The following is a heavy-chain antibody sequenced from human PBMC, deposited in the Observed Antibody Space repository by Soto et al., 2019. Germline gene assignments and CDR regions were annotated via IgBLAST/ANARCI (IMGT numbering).Heavy chain of an antibody. V-gene: IGHV4-30-4*01. Sequence: QVQLQESGPGLVKPSQTLSLTCTVSGGSISSGDYYWSWIRQPPVTGLEWIGYIYYSGSTYYNPSLKSRVTISVDTSKNPFSLKLSSVPAADTALYYCANNSYGYNVYDYWGQGNLVTVSS. CDR1: GGSISSGDYY. J-gene: IGHJ4*02. CDR2: IYYSGST. CDR3: ANNSYGYNVYDY. D-gene: IGHD5-18*01.